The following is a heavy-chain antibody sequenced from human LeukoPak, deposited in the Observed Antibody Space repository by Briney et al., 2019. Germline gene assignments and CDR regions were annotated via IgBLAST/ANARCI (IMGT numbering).Heavy chain of an antibody. J-gene: IGHJ4*02. D-gene: IGHD3-10*01. CDR1: GGTISSDY. Sequence: SETLSLTCAVSGGTISSDYWSWIRQPPGKGLEWIGCIYYSGTTNYNPSLNSRVTISIDTSKTQFSLRLTSVTAADAAVYFCARHQLRGFLDDNWGQGTLVTVSS. V-gene: IGHV4-59*08. CDR3: ARHQLRGFLDDN. CDR2: IYYSGTT.